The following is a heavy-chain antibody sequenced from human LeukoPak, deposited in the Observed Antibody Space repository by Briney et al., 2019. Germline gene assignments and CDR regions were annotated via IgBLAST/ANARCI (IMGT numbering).Heavy chain of an antibody. CDR2: IYYSGST. CDR1: GGSISSHY. Sequence: SETLSLTCTVSGGSISSHYWSWIRQPPGKGLEWIGYIYYSGSTNYNPSLKRRVTISVDTSKNQFSLKLSSVTAADTAVYYCARSIAAPRFDYWGQGTLVTVSS. J-gene: IGHJ4*02. V-gene: IGHV4-59*11. D-gene: IGHD6-6*01. CDR3: ARSIAAPRFDY.